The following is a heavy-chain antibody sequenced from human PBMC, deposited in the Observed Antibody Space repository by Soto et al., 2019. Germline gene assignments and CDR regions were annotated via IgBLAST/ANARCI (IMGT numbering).Heavy chain of an antibody. Sequence: SETLSLTCTVSGGSISSYYWSWIRQPPGKGLEWIGYIYYSGSTNYNPSLKSRVTISVDTSKNQFSLKLSSVTAADTAVYYCARGVRRGGVDYWGQGTLVTVSS. CDR3: ARGVRRGGVDY. J-gene: IGHJ4*02. V-gene: IGHV4-59*01. CDR1: GGSISSYY. D-gene: IGHD3-10*01. CDR2: IYYSGST.